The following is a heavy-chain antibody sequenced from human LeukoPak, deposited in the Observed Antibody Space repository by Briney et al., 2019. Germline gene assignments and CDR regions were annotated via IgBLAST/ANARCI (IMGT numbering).Heavy chain of an antibody. CDR3: AKRLKQWLDLYYFDY. D-gene: IGHD6-19*01. J-gene: IGHJ4*02. CDR2: ISGSGGST. V-gene: IGHV3-23*01. CDR1: GFTFSSYA. Sequence: GGSLRLSCAASGFTFSSYAMSWVRQAPGKGLEWVSAISGSGGSTYDADSVKGRFTISRDNSKNTLYLQMNSLRAEDTAVYYCAKRLKQWLDLYYFDYWGQGTLVTVSS.